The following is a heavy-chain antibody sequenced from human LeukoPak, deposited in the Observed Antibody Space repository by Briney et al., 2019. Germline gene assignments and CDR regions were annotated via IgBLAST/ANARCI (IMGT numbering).Heavy chain of an antibody. CDR3: ATGAKWLQFGIPGTFDS. CDR2: INPSGGST. CDR1: GYTFTSYY. Sequence: ASVKVSCKASGYTFTSYYMHWVRQAPGQGLEWMGIINPSGGSTSYAQKFQGRVTMTRDTSTSTVYMELSSLRSEDTAVYYCATGAKWLQFGIPGTFDSWGQGTLVTVSS. D-gene: IGHD5-24*01. J-gene: IGHJ4*02. V-gene: IGHV1-46*01.